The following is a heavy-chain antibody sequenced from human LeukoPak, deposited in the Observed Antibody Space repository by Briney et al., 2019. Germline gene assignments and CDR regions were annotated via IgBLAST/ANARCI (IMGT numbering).Heavy chain of an antibody. Sequence: GGSLRLSCAASGFTFDDYAMHWVRQAPGKGLEWVSLISWDGGSTYYADSVKGRFTISRDNSKNSLYLQMNSLRAEDTALYYCAKDTRSSEDWYYYYYMDVWGKGTTVTVSS. D-gene: IGHD6-6*01. V-gene: IGHV3-43D*03. J-gene: IGHJ6*03. CDR2: ISWDGGST. CDR1: GFTFDDYA. CDR3: AKDTRSSEDWYYYYYMDV.